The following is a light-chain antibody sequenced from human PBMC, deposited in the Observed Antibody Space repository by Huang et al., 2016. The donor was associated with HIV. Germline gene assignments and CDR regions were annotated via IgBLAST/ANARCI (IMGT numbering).Light chain of an antibody. Sequence: EIVMTQSPATLSVSPGERATLSCRASQSVSSNVAWYQQKPGQAPRLLIYAASTRATGIPARLSGSGSGTEFTRTISSLQSEDFAVYYCQQYNNWPRTFGQGTKVEIK. CDR2: AAS. V-gene: IGKV3-15*01. J-gene: IGKJ1*01. CDR3: QQYNNWPRT. CDR1: QSVSSN.